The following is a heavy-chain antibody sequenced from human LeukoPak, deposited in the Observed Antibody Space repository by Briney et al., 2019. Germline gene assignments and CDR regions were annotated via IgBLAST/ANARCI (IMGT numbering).Heavy chain of an antibody. J-gene: IGHJ4*02. D-gene: IGHD3-22*01. V-gene: IGHV1-2*02. CDR1: GYTFTVYF. Sequence: ASVKVSCKASGYTFTVYFMHWVRQAPGQGLEWMGWINPNSGGTNYAQKFQGRVTMTRDTSISTAYMELSRLRSDDTAVYYCARELTQDSSGYSFNYWGQGTLVPAS. CDR2: INPNSGGT. CDR3: ARELTQDSSGYSFNY.